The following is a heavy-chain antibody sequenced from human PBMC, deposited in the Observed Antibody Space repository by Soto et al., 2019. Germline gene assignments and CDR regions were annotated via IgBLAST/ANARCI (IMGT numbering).Heavy chain of an antibody. CDR1: GGSISSGDYY. CDR3: AREVPSPCYFYY. V-gene: IGHV4-31*03. D-gene: IGHD1-1*01. Sequence: QVQLQESGPGLVKASQTLSLTCTVSGGSISSGDYYWSWIRQPPGMGLEWIGYIYDSGSTYYNPSLKSRVTMSGDTSKNQFSLKLSSVTAADTAVYFCAREVPSPCYFYYWGQVSLVTVSS. CDR2: IYDSGST. J-gene: IGHJ4*02.